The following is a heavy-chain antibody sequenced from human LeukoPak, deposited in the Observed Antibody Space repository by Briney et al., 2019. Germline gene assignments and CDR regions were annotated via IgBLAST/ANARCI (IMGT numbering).Heavy chain of an antibody. CDR2: IKQDGSEK. CDR1: GFTFSSYW. V-gene: IGHV3-7*01. CDR3: ARGRYCSSTSCHYFDY. Sequence: PGGSLRLSCAASGFTFSSYWMSWVRQAPGKGLEWVANIKQDGSEKYYVDSVKGRLTISRDNAKNSLYLQMNSLRAEDTAVYYCARGRYCSSTSCHYFDYWGQGTLVTVSS. J-gene: IGHJ4*02. D-gene: IGHD2-2*01.